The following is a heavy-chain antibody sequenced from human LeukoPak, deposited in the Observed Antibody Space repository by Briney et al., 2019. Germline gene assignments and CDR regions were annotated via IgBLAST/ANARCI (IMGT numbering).Heavy chain of an antibody. J-gene: IGHJ4*02. Sequence: DSVKGRFTISRDNAKNSLYLQMNSLRAEDTAVYYCARAVRFLEWLLDYWGQGTLVTVSS. D-gene: IGHD3-3*01. V-gene: IGHV3-21*01. CDR3: ARAVRFLEWLLDY.